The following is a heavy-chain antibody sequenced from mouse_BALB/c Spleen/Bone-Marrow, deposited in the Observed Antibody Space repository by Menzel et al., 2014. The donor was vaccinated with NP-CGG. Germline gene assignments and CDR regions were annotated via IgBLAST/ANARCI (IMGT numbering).Heavy chain of an antibody. CDR3: ARVYGWYFDV. CDR1: GFTFSSYG. CDR2: INNNGGST. Sequence: EVHLVESGGGLVQPGGSLKLSCVASGFTFSSYGMSWVRQTPDKRLELVATINNNGGSTYYPDSVKGQFTISRDNAKNTLYLQMSSLKSEDTAMYYCARVYGWYFDVWGAGITVTVSS. J-gene: IGHJ1*01. V-gene: IGHV5-6-3*01. D-gene: IGHD1-1*01.